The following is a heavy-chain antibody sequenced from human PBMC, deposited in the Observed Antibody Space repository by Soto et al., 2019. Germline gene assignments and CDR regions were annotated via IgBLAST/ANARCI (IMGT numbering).Heavy chain of an antibody. J-gene: IGHJ1*01. D-gene: IGHD4-17*01. CDR3: ARATTVIRVEYFQH. Sequence: GGSLRLSCAASGFTFSSYAMHWVRQAPGKGLEWVAVISYDGSNKYYADSVKGRFTISRDNSKNTLYLQMNSLRAEDTAVYYCARATTVIRVEYFQHWGQGTLVTVSS. CDR2: ISYDGSNK. CDR1: GFTFSSYA. V-gene: IGHV3-30-3*01.